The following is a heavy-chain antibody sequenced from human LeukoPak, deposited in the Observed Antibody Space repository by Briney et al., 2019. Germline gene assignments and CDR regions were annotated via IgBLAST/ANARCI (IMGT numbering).Heavy chain of an antibody. D-gene: IGHD2-21*02. V-gene: IGHV3-21*01. CDR1: GFTFSSYS. CDR3: AKDIVGGGDDY. J-gene: IGHJ4*02. Sequence: GGSLRLSCAASGFTFSSYSMNWVRQAPGKGLEWVSSISSSSSYTYYADSVKGRFTISRDNAKNSIYLQMNSLRVEDTAVYYCAKDIVGGGDDYWGQGTLVIVSS. CDR2: ISSSSSYT.